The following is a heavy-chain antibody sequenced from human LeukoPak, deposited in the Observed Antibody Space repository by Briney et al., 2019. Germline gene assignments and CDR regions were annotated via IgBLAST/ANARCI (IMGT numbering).Heavy chain of an antibody. J-gene: IGHJ4*02. CDR3: ARGRDGYSDY. Sequence: GGSLRLSCAASGFTFSSYWMHWVRQAPGKGLVWVSRINSDGISTSYPDSVKGRFTISRDNAKNTLYLQMNGLRAEDTAVYYCARGRDGYSDYWGQGTLVTVSS. D-gene: IGHD5-24*01. CDR2: INSDGIST. V-gene: IGHV3-74*01. CDR1: GFTFSSYW.